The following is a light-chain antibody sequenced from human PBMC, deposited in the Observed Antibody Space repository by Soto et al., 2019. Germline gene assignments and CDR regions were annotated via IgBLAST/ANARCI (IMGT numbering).Light chain of an antibody. CDR1: QSISTY. V-gene: IGKV1-39*01. Sequence: DIQMTQSPSSLSASVGDRVSITCRASQSISTYLNWYQQKPGKVPRLLIYAASSLQSGVPSRFSGSGSGTDFTLTISRLQPEDFATYYCQQSYIAPWTFGQGTKVEIK. CDR2: AAS. J-gene: IGKJ1*01. CDR3: QQSYIAPWT.